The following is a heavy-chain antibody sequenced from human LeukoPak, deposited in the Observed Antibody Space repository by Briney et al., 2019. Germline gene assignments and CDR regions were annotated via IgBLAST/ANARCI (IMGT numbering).Heavy chain of an antibody. J-gene: IGHJ4*02. V-gene: IGHV4-39*01. CDR1: GGSVSSSIYY. D-gene: IGHD3-9*01. CDR2: IYYSGST. CDR3: ASRNDILTGYVFDF. Sequence: KPSETLSLTCTVSGGSVSSSIYYWGWIRQPPGKGLEWFGSIYYSGSTSYNPSLKSRVTISVDTSKNQFSLNLTSVTAADTAVYYCASRNDILTGYVFDFWGQGTLVTVSS.